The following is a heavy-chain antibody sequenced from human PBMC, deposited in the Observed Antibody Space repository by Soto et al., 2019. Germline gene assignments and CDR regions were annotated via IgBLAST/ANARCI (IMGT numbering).Heavy chain of an antibody. CDR3: ARETRISYGAPHMTTERSSFDI. V-gene: IGHV4-31*03. D-gene: IGHD4-17*01. CDR1: GGSISSGGYY. Sequence: SETLSLTCTVSGGSISSGGYYWSWIRQHPGKGLEWIGYIYYSGSTYYNPSLKSRVTISVDTSKNQFSLKLSSVTAADTAVYYCARETRISYGAPHMTTERSSFDIWGQGTMVTVSS. J-gene: IGHJ3*02. CDR2: IYYSGST.